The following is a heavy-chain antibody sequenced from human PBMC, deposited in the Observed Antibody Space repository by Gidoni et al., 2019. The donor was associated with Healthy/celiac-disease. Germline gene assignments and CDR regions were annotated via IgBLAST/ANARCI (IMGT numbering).Heavy chain of an antibody. Sequence: EVQLVESGGGLVQPGGFLRLSCASFGFPASSNYMSWVRQAPGKGLGGGSVIYSGGNTYYADSVKGRFTISRDNSKNTLYLQMNSLGAEDTAVYYCARGFGSGSYNHPGFDYWGQGTLVTVSS. D-gene: IGHD3-10*01. CDR3: ARGFGSGSYNHPGFDY. J-gene: IGHJ4*02. V-gene: IGHV3-66*01. CDR1: GFPASSNY. CDR2: IYSGGNT.